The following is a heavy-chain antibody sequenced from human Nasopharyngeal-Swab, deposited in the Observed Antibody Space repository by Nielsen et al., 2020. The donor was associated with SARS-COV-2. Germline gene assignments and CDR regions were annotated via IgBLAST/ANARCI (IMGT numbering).Heavy chain of an antibody. CDR2: IYHSGST. V-gene: IGHV4-38-2*02. CDR1: GYSISSGYY. D-gene: IGHD1-26*01. J-gene: IGHJ3*01. Sequence: SETLSLTCTVSGYSISSGYYWGWTRQPPGKGLEWIGSIYHSGSTYYNPSLKSPVTISVDTSKNQFSLKLSSVTAADTAVYYCARDARWELLGAFDLWGQGTMVTVSS. CDR3: ARDARWELLGAFDL.